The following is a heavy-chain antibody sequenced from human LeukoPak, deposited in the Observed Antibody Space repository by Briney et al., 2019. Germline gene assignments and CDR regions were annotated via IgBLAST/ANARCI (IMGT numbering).Heavy chain of an antibody. CDR2: INHSGST. J-gene: IGHJ4*02. CDR3: ARAAGGSGWYEDFDY. V-gene: IGHV4-34*01. D-gene: IGHD6-19*01. CDR1: GGSFSGYY. Sequence: PSETLSLTCAVYGGSFSGYYWSWIRQPPGKGLEWIGEINHSGSTNYNPSLKSRVTISVDTSKNQFSLKLSSVTAADTAVYYCARAAGGSGWYEDFDYWGQGTLVTVSS.